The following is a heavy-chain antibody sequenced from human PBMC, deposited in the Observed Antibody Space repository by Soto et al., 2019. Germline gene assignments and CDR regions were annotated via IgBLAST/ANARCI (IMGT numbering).Heavy chain of an antibody. CDR3: ARVPRCGGDCYSGFVDY. CDR1: GGSFSGYY. Sequence: SETLSLTCAVYGGSFSGYYWSWIRQPPGKGLEWIGEINHSGSTNYNPSLKSRVTISVDTSKNQFSLKLSSVTAADTAVYYCARVPRCGGDCYSGFVDYWGQGTLVTVS. V-gene: IGHV4-34*01. D-gene: IGHD2-21*02. CDR2: INHSGST. J-gene: IGHJ4*02.